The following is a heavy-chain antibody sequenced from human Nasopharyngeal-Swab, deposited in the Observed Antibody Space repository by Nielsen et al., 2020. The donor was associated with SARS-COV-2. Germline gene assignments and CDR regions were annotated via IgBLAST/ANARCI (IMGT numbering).Heavy chain of an antibody. J-gene: IGHJ5*02. CDR3: ARMIVGAPRWFDP. CDR1: GGSISSGGYY. CDR2: IYYSGST. D-gene: IGHD1-26*01. Sequence: SETLSLTCAVSGGSISSGGYYWSWIRQPPGKGLEWIGYIYYSGSTYYNPSLKSRVTISVDTSKNQFSLKLSSVTAADTAVYYCARMIVGAPRWFDPWGQGTLVTVSS. V-gene: IGHV4-31*11.